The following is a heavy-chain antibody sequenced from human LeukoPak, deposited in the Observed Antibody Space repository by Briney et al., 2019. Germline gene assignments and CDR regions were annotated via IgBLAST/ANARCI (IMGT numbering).Heavy chain of an antibody. Sequence: ASVKVSCKASGYSFTDHYLHWLRQAPGQGLEWMGWIHPNSGDTNYAQNFQGRVSLTRDTSISTAYMELIRLKSDDTAVYYCARDHNWGPDYWGQGTLVSVSS. D-gene: IGHD7-27*01. J-gene: IGHJ4*02. CDR2: IHPNSGDT. CDR1: GYSFTDHY. CDR3: ARDHNWGPDY. V-gene: IGHV1-2*02.